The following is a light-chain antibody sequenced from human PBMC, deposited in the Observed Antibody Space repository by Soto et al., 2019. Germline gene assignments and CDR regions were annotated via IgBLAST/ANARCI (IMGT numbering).Light chain of an antibody. CDR2: EVS. V-gene: IGLV2-23*02. J-gene: IGLJ1*01. CDR1: SSDVGSYNL. Sequence: QSALTQPASVSGSPGQSITISCTGTSSDVGSYNLVSWYQQHPGKAPKLMIYEVSKRRSGVSNRFSGAKSGNKASLTISGLQAEDEADYYCCSYAGSSTFVFGTGTKLTVL. CDR3: CSYAGSSTFV.